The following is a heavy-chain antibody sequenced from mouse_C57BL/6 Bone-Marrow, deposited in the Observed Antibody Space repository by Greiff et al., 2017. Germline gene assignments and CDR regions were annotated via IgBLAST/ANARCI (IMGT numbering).Heavy chain of an antibody. D-gene: IGHD2-10*01. CDR2: ISYSGST. CDR3: ARGRLLEEKYYLDY. Sequence: EVKLMESGPGMVQPSQSLSLTCTVTGYSITSGYDWHWIRHFPGNKLEWMGYISYSGSTTYNPSLTSRISITHDTSKNHFFLKLNSVTTEDTATYYCARGRLLEEKYYLDYWGQGTTLTVSS. CDR1: GYSITSGYD. J-gene: IGHJ2*01. V-gene: IGHV3-1*01.